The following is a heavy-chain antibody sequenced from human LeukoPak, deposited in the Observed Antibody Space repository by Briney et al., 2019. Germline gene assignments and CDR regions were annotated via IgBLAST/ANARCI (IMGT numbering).Heavy chain of an antibody. CDR1: GGSISSYY. D-gene: IGHD2-15*01. Sequence: SETLSLSCTVSGGSISSYYWSWIRQPAGKGLEWIGHIYTSESTSYNPSLKSRVTMSVDTSKNQFSLRLSSVTAADTAVYYCAGGYCSRAYCPKVYFYWGQGTLVTASS. J-gene: IGHJ4*02. CDR2: IYTSEST. CDR3: AGGYCSRAYCPKVYFY. V-gene: IGHV4-4*07.